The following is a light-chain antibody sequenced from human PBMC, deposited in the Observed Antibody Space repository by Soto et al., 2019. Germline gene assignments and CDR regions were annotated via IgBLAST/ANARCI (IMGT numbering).Light chain of an antibody. Sequence: EIVSTQSPGTLSFSPGERATLSCTATQSVSSTYLAWYQQKPGQAPRLLIYGASSRATGIPDRFSGSGSGTDFTLTISRLEPEDFAVYYCQQYGSSPLYTFGLGTRLEIK. CDR3: QQYGSSPLYT. J-gene: IGKJ5*01. V-gene: IGKV3-20*01. CDR2: GAS. CDR1: QSVSSTY.